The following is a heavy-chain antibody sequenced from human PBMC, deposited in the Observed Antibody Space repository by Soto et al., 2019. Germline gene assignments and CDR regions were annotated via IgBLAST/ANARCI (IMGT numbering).Heavy chain of an antibody. CDR2: IYYSGST. CDR3: AREGSYKNYYYYGMDV. D-gene: IGHD2-15*01. Sequence: SETLSLTCTVSGGSISSGDYYWSWIRQPPGKGLEWIGYIYYSGSTNYNPSLKSRVTISVDTSKNQFSLKLSSVTAADMAVYYCAREGSYKNYYYYGMDVWGQGTTVTVSS. J-gene: IGHJ6*02. V-gene: IGHV4-61*08. CDR1: GGSISSGDYY.